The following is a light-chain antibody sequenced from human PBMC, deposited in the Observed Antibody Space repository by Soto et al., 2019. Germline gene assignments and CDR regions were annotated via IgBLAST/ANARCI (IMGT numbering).Light chain of an antibody. J-gene: IGLJ2*01. V-gene: IGLV1-51*01. CDR3: GTWDSSLSAV. Sequence: QSVLTQPPSVSAAPGQKVTISCSASSSNIGNNYVSWYQQLPGTAPKLLIYDNNKRPSGIPDRFSGSKSGASATLGITGLQAGDEADDYCGTWDSSLSAVFGGGTKLTVL. CDR1: SSNIGNNY. CDR2: DNN.